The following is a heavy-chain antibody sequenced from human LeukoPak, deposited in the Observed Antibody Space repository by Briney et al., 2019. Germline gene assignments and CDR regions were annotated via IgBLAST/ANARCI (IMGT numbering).Heavy chain of an antibody. V-gene: IGHV4-34*01. CDR1: GGSFSGYY. CDR3: ARGGINSCYFY. J-gene: IGHJ4*02. CDR2: INPSGNT. D-gene: IGHD2-2*01. Sequence: SETLSLTCAVYGGSFSGYYWSWIRQPPGKGLEWIGEINPSGNTNYHPSLKSRLTISVDTSKNQLFLNLSSVTAADTAVYYCARGGINSCYFYWGQGTLVTVSS.